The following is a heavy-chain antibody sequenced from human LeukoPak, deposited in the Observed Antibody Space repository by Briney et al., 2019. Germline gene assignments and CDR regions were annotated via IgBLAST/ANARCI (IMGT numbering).Heavy chain of an antibody. CDR1: GFTFSNAW. CDR3: TTESL. Sequence: GGSLRLSCAASGFTFSNAWMSWVRQAPGKGLEGVGRIKSKTDGGTTDYGAPAKGRFTISRDDAKNTVYVQMNSLRTEDSTVYYCTTESLWGQGTLVTVSS. J-gene: IGHJ4*02. CDR2: IKSKTDGGTT. V-gene: IGHV3-15*01.